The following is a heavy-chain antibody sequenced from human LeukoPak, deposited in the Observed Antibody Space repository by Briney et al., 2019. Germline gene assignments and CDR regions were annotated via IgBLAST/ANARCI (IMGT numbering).Heavy chain of an antibody. CDR3: VRMKWDHLALFDY. J-gene: IGHJ4*02. Sequence: GGSLRLSCAASGFTFSGYEMNWVRQAPGKGLEWVSYISSSGTTIYYADSVKGRFTISRDNAKNSLYLQMNSLRVDDTAIYYCVRMKWDHLALFDYWGQGTLVTVSS. CDR1: GFTFSGYE. CDR2: ISSSGTTI. V-gene: IGHV3-48*03. D-gene: IGHD1-26*01.